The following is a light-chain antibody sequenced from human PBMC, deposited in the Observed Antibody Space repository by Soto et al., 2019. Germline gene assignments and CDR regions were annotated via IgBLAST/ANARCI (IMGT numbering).Light chain of an antibody. Sequence: DIQTTQSPSSLSASIGDRVTITCRASQSISIYLNWYQQKPGKAPKLLIYAASTLQSGVPSRFSGSGSGTDFTLTISNLQPEDFASYYCQQAYNNPRTFGPGTKADIK. CDR3: QQAYNNPRT. CDR1: QSISIY. V-gene: IGKV1-39*01. J-gene: IGKJ1*01. CDR2: AAS.